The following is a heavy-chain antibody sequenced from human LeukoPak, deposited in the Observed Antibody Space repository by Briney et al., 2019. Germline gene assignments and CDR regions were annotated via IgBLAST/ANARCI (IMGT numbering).Heavy chain of an antibody. J-gene: IGHJ4*02. Sequence: ASVKVSCKASGYTFTSYDINWVRQATGQGLEWMGWMNPNSGNTGYAQKFQGRVTMTRDTSISTAYMELSGLRSDDTAVYHCATHSSGYYYGDYWGQGTLVTVSS. CDR1: GYTFTSYD. V-gene: IGHV1-8*01. CDR3: ATHSSGYYYGDY. D-gene: IGHD3-22*01. CDR2: MNPNSGNT.